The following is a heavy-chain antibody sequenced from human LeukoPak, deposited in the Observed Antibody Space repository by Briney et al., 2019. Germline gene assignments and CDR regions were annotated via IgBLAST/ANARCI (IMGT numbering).Heavy chain of an antibody. V-gene: IGHV3-23*01. CDR2: ISGSGGST. CDR3: ARDQGYSSSWYSFDI. Sequence: GGTLRLSCAASGFTFSSYGMSWVRQAPGKGLEWVSAISGSGGSTYYADSVKGRFTISRGNSKNTLYLQMNSLRAEDTAVYYCARDQGYSSSWYSFDIWGQGTMVTVSS. CDR1: GFTFSSYG. J-gene: IGHJ3*02. D-gene: IGHD6-13*01.